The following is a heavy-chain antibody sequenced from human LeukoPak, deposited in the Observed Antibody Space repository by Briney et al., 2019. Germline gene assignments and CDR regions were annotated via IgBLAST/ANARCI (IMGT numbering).Heavy chain of an antibody. D-gene: IGHD1-26*01. J-gene: IGHJ4*02. V-gene: IGHV3-11*01. CDR1: GFTFSDYY. CDR2: ISSSGSTI. CDR3: ARGEGMWELLPEPYYFDY. Sequence: GGSLRLSCAASGFTFSDYYMSWIRQAPGKGLEWVSYISSSGSTIYYADSVKGRFTISRDNAKNSLYLQMNSLRAEDTAVYYCARGEGMWELLPEPYYFDYWGQGTLVTVSS.